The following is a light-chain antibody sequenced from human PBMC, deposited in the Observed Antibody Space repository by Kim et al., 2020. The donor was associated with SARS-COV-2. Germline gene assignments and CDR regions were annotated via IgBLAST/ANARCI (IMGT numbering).Light chain of an antibody. CDR3: QQRNNWLT. CDR1: QSVNTY. Sequence: SVSPGERATRSCRASQSVNTYLAWYRQKPGQAPRLLIFDASNRATGIPARFSGSGSGTDFTLTISSLEPEDFAVYYCQQRNNWLTFGGGTTVEIK. V-gene: IGKV3-11*01. CDR2: DAS. J-gene: IGKJ4*01.